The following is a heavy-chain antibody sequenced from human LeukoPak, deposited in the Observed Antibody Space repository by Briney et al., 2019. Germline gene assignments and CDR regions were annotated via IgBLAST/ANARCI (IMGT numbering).Heavy chain of an antibody. CDR2: IFYSGST. J-gene: IGHJ4*02. D-gene: IGHD3-9*01. CDR3: ASRGYDILTGYFDY. V-gene: IGHV4-39*07. Sequence: SETLSLTCTVSGGSISTSNYYWGWIRQPPGKGLEWIGNIFYSGSTYYSPSLRSRVTISLDTSRNQFSLKLSSVTAADTAVYYCASRGYDILTGYFDYWGQGTLVTVSS. CDR1: GGSISTSNYY.